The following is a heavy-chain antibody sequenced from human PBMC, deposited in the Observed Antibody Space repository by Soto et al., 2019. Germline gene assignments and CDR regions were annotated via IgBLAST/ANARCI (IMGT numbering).Heavy chain of an antibody. D-gene: IGHD1-1*01. CDR2: ISGSGGST. V-gene: IGHV3-23*01. J-gene: IGHJ4*02. CDR3: AKSPTPTSPRVDS. Sequence: EVQLLVSGGDLVQPGESLRLSCAASGFTFNNYAMTWVRQAPGKGLEWLSGISGSGGSTYYANSVKGRFIISRDNSKNTLYLQLNSLRVEDTATYYCAKSPTPTSPRVDSWGQGTLVTVSS. CDR1: GFTFNNYA.